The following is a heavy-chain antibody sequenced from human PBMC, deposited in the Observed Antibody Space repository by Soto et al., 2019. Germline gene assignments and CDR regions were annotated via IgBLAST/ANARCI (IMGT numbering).Heavy chain of an antibody. J-gene: IGHJ6*03. CDR1: GYSFTSYW. D-gene: IGHD2-2*01. CDR3: ARVARPDIVVVPAASRDYYYYYYMDV. V-gene: IGHV5-51*01. CDR2: IYPGDSDT. Sequence: GESLKISCKGSGYSFTSYWIGWVRQMPGKGLEWMGIIYPGDSDTRYSPSFQGQVTISADNSISTAYLQWSSLKPSDTAMYYCARVARPDIVVVPAASRDYYYYYYMDVWGKGTTVTVSS.